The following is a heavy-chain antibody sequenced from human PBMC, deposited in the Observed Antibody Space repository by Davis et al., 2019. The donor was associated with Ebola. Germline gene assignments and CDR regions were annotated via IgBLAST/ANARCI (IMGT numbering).Heavy chain of an antibody. J-gene: IGHJ5*02. CDR3: ARDQSTVTTYWFDP. V-gene: IGHV3-7*01. CDR1: GFTFSSYW. CDR2: IKQDGSEK. Sequence: GSLRLSCAASGFTFSSYWMSWVRQAPGKGLEWVANIKQDGSEKYYVDSVKGRFTISRDNAKNSLYLQMNSLRAEDTAVYYCARDQSTVTTYWFDPWGQGTLVTVSS. D-gene: IGHD4-17*01.